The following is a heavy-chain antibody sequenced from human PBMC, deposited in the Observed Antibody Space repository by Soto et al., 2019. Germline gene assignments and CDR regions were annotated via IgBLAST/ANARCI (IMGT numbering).Heavy chain of an antibody. J-gene: IGHJ4*02. V-gene: IGHV1-46*01. CDR1: GYSFTSTY. CDR2: INPAGGTT. CDR3: ALRVVTYYDN. D-gene: IGHD2-21*02. Sequence: QVQLVQSGAEVKKPGASVRISCRASGYSFTSTYVHWVRQAPGQGPEWMGIINPAGGTTYYAQKFQGRLTITSDTSTDTFFMDLNDLPAEDTAVYFCALRVVTYYDNWGQGTLLTVSS.